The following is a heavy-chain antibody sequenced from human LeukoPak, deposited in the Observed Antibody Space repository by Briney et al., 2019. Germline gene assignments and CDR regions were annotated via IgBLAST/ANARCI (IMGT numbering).Heavy chain of an antibody. CDR2: INPKSGGP. CDR1: GYTFTGYY. CDR3: ARDRGYCSGGSCYWFDP. V-gene: IGHV1-2*02. Sequence: ASVKVSCKASGYTFTGYYMHWVRQAPGQGLEWMGWINPKSGGPNYAQKFQGRVTMTRDTSISTAYMELSRLRSDDTAVYYCARDRGYCSGGSCYWFDPWGQETLVTVSS. J-gene: IGHJ5*02. D-gene: IGHD2-15*01.